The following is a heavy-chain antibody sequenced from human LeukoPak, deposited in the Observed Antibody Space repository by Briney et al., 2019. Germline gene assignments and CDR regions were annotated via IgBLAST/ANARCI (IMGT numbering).Heavy chain of an antibody. V-gene: IGHV3-30-3*01. J-gene: IGHJ4*02. CDR2: ISYDGSNK. CDR1: GFTFSSYA. CDR3: ARAYQPLLPFDY. D-gene: IGHD2-15*01. Sequence: GGSLRLSCAASGFTFSSYAMQWVRQAPGKGLEWVAVISYDGSNKYYADSVKGRFTISRDNSKNTLYLQMNSLRAEDTAVYYCARAYQPLLPFDYWGQGTLVTVSS.